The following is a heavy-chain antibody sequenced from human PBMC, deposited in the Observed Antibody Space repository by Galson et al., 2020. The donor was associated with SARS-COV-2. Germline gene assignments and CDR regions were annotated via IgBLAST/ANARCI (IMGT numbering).Heavy chain of an antibody. CDR2: IYYSGST. V-gene: IGHV4-59*13. J-gene: IGHJ3*02. CDR1: GGSISSYY. D-gene: IGHD2-15*01. CDR3: ARVDCSGGSYYYDAFDI. Sequence: SETLSLTCTVSGGSISSYYWSWIRQPPGKGLEWIGYIYYSGSTNYNPSLKSRVTISVDTSKNQFSLKLSSVTAADPAVYYCARVDCSGGSYYYDAFDIWGQGTMVTVSS.